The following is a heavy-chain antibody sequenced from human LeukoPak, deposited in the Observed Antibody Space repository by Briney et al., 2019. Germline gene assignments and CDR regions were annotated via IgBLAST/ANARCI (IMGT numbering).Heavy chain of an antibody. CDR3: ARVSRSGWSDY. Sequence: MTGGSLRLSCAASGFTFSSYSMNWVRQAPGKGLEWVSSISSSSSYIYYADSVKGRFTISRDNAKNSLYLQMNSLRAEDTAVCYCARVSRSGWSDYWGQGTLVTVSS. V-gene: IGHV3-21*01. CDR2: ISSSSSYI. D-gene: IGHD6-19*01. J-gene: IGHJ4*02. CDR1: GFTFSSYS.